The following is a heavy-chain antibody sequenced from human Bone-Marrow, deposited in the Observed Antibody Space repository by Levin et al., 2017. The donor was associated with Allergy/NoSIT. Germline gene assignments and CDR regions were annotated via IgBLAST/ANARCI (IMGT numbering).Heavy chain of an antibody. J-gene: IGHJ3*02. CDR2: INHSGST. CDR1: GGSFSGYY. D-gene: IGHD6-13*01. Sequence: PGGSLRLSCAVYGGSFSGYYWSWIRQPPGKGLEWIGEINHSGSTNYNPSLKSRVTISVDTSKNQFSLKLSSVTAADTAVYYCARSISAAGHLHDAFDIWGQGTMVTVSS. V-gene: IGHV4-34*01. CDR3: ARSISAAGHLHDAFDI.